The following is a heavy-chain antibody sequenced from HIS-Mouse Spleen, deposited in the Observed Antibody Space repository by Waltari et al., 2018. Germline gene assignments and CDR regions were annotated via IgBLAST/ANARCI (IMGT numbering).Heavy chain of an antibody. CDR2: IYYSGST. CDR1: GCPSSSSSFY. J-gene: IGHJ2*01. D-gene: IGHD6-13*01. CDR3: AREIPYSSSWYDWYFDL. V-gene: IGHV4-39*07. Sequence: QLQLQESGPGLVKPSETLSPTCTVSGCPSSSSSFYWGRIRPPPGKGLALIGSIYYSGSTYYNPSLKSRVTISVDTSKNQFSLKLSSVTAADTAVYYCAREIPYSSSWYDWYFDLWGRGTLVTVSS.